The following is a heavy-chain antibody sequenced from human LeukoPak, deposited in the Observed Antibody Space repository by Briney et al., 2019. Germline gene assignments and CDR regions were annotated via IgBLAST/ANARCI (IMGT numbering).Heavy chain of an antibody. CDR1: GGSISSGGYY. J-gene: IGHJ4*02. D-gene: IGHD2-2*01. CDR3: ARGAEDIVVVPAATYFDH. V-gene: IGHV4-31*03. CDR2: IYYSGST. Sequence: PSETLSLTCTVSGGSISSGGYYWSWIRQHPGKGLEWIGYIYYSGSTYYNPSLKSRVTISVDTSKNQFSLKLSSVTAADTAVYYCARGAEDIVVVPAATYFDHWGQGTPVTVSS.